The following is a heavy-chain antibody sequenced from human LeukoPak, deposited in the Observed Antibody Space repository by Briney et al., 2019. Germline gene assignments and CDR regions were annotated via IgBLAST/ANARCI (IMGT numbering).Heavy chain of an antibody. CDR3: ARDVSHRLFYDSSGYYILFDY. CDR1: GYMFSSYG. Sequence: ASVKVSCKASGYMFSSYGISWVRQAPGQGLEWMGWISANNGNANYAQKLQGRVTMTRDTSTGTAYMELRSLRSDDTAVYYCARDVSHRLFYDSSGYYILFDYWGQGTLVTVSS. CDR2: ISANNGNA. D-gene: IGHD3-22*01. J-gene: IGHJ4*02. V-gene: IGHV1-18*01.